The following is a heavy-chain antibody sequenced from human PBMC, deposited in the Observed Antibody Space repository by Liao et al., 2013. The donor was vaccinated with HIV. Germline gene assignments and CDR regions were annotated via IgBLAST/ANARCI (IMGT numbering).Heavy chain of an antibody. CDR1: GDAITRFY. Sequence: QVQLQESGPRLVKPSETLSLSCTVPGDAITRFYWSWIRQPPGKGLEWIGQSYHTGNTNYNPSLKSRVTISLDTSKNQFSLRLSSVTAADTAVYYCARDDSRWYSAVWDSYYTDLWGKGTTVTVS. CDR3: ARDDSRWYSAVWDSYYTDL. V-gene: IGHV4-59*01. J-gene: IGHJ6*03. CDR2: SYHTGNT. D-gene: IGHD6-13*01.